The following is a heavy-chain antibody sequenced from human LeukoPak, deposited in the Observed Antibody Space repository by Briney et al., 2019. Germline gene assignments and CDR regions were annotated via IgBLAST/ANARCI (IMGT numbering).Heavy chain of an antibody. D-gene: IGHD6-13*01. Sequence: PGGSLRLSCAASGFTFSNYNMNWVRQAPGKGLEWVSYISTSTSSIYYADSVKGRFTISRDNAKNSLYLQMNSLRDEDTAVYYCARDWGAAGLWDYWGQGTLVTVSS. CDR1: GFTFSNYN. V-gene: IGHV3-48*02. CDR3: ARDWGAAGLWDY. CDR2: ISTSTSSI. J-gene: IGHJ4*02.